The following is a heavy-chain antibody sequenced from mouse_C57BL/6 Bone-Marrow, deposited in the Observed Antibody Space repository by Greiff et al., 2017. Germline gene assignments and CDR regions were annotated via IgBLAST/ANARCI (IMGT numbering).Heavy chain of an antibody. CDR2: IYPGSGCT. CDR3: ARNGELVFDD. D-gene: IGHD4-1*01. V-gene: IGHV1-55*01. J-gene: IGHJ2*01. CDR1: GYTFTSYW. Sequence: QVQLQQSGAELVKPGASVKMSCKASGYTFTSYWITWVKQRPGQGLEWIGDIYPGSGCTNYTEKFKSKATLTVDTSSSTAYLQLSSLTSEDSAVDYCARNGELVFDDWGKGTTLTVSS.